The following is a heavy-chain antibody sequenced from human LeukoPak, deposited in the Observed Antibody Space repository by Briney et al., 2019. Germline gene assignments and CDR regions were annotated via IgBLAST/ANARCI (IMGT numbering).Heavy chain of an antibody. V-gene: IGHV3-23*01. CDR1: GVTLSNYA. Sequence: GGSLRLSCVASGVTLSNYAMSWARQAPGKGLEWVSGISGSGDNTYYADSVKGRFTISRDNSKNTLYVQVNSLGTEDTAAYYCAKGSYYDSSGSFYFDYWGQGTLVTVSS. D-gene: IGHD3-22*01. CDR2: ISGSGDNT. J-gene: IGHJ4*02. CDR3: AKGSYYDSSGSFYFDY.